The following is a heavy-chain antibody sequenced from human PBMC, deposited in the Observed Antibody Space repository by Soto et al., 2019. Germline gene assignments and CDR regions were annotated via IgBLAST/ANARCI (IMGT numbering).Heavy chain of an antibody. J-gene: IGHJ5*02. V-gene: IGHV4-59*07. CDR1: GCSISSYD. D-gene: IGHD2-21*01. Sequence: PXDTLFLTCAVSGCSISSYDWSWIRQPPGKGLEWIGYIYYSGSTNYNPSLKSRVTISVDTSKNQFSLKLSSVTAADTAVYYCARAFLLKFDLSGQGALVTVSS. CDR3: ARAFLLKFDL. CDR2: IYYSGST.